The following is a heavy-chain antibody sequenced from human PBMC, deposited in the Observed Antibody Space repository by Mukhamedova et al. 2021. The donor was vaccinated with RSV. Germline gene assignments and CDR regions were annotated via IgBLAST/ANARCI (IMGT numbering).Heavy chain of an antibody. D-gene: IGHD1-26*01. J-gene: IGHJ2*01. CDR3: AKDSGSYTWYFDL. V-gene: IGHV3-23*01. Sequence: AEYMGVRFTISRDNSKNTLYLQMNSLRAEDTAVYYCAKDSGSYTWYFDLWGRGTLVTVSS.